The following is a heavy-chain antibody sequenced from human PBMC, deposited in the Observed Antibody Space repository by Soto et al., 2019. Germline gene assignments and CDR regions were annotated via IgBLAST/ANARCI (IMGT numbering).Heavy chain of an antibody. CDR1: GFNFSDYY. D-gene: IGHD5-18*01. V-gene: IGHV3-11*01. CDR2: ISRSGSSI. Sequence: QVQLVESGGGLVKPGGSLRLSCAASGFNFSDYYMSWIRQAPGKGLEWVSYISRSGSSIYYADSVKGRFTISRDNAKNSLYLQVNSLRAEDTAVYYCARGSLGYSYGNYGMDVWGQGTTVTVSS. CDR3: ARGSLGYSYGNYGMDV. J-gene: IGHJ6*02.